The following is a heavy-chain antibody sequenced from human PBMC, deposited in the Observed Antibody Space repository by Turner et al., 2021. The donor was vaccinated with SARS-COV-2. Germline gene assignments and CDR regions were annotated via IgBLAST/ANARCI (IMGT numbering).Heavy chain of an antibody. CDR3: AAGSAVAGTPQFYSYYYGMDV. V-gene: IGHV1-24*01. CDR2: FAPEDGET. D-gene: IGHD6-19*01. J-gene: IGHJ6*02. CDR1: GYTLPELS. Sequence: QVQLVQSGAEVKKPGASVKVSCKVSGYTLPELSMHWVRQAPGKGLEWMGGFAPEDGETIYAQKFQGRVTMTEDTSTDTAYMELSSLRSEDTAVYYCAAGSAVAGTPQFYSYYYGMDVWGQGTTVTVSS.